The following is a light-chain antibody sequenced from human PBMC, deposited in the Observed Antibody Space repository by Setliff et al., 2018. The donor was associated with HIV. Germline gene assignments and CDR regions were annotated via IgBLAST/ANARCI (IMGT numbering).Light chain of an antibody. J-gene: IGLJ3*02. CDR3: AAWDDNLNAWV. V-gene: IGLV2-14*03. CDR1: NSDIGSHDY. CDR2: SVT. Sequence: QSALTQPASVSGSPGQSITISCSGTNSDIGSHDYVSWYQQHPGKAPKLIIFSVTYRPSGVSDRFSGSKSGNTASLTTSGLQPEDEADYSCAAWDDNLNAWVFGGGTKVTVL.